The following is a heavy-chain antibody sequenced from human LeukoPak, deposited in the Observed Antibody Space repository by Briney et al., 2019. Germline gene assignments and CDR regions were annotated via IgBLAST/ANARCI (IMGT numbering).Heavy chain of an antibody. Sequence: ASVKVSCKASGYTFTIYDINWVRQATGQGLEWVGWMNPNSGNTDYAQKLQGRGTITRNTSISTAYMELSSLRSEDTAVYYCARGRRLLWFGELSNNWFDHWGQGTLVTVSS. CDR2: MNPNSGNT. CDR1: GYTFTIYD. V-gene: IGHV1-8*03. D-gene: IGHD3-10*01. J-gene: IGHJ5*02. CDR3: ARGRRLLWFGELSNNWFDH.